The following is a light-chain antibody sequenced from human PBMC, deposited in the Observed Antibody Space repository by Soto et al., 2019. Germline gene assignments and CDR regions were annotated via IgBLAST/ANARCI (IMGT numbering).Light chain of an antibody. Sequence: QSVLTQPASVSGSPGQSITISCTGTSSDVVNDLLVSWYQQQPGKAPKLMIYDVSKRPSGVPDRFSGSKSGNTASLTISGLQAEDEADYYCCSYAGSWVFGGGTKLTVL. CDR2: DVS. CDR3: CSYAGSWV. CDR1: SSDVVNDLL. J-gene: IGLJ3*02. V-gene: IGLV2-23*02.